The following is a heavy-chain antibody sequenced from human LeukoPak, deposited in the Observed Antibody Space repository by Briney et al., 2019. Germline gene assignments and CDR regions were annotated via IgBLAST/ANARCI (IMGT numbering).Heavy chain of an antibody. CDR2: VSHSGST. V-gene: IGHV4-34*11. Sequence: PSETLSLTCAVYGGSFSGYYWTWIRQTPGKGLEWIGYVSHSGSTNYHPSLASRVTISLDTSKNHFSLNLKSVTAADTAVYYCARDYYDSSVYQYYYNSWGQGTLVIVSS. D-gene: IGHD3-22*01. CDR1: GGSFSGYY. J-gene: IGHJ4*02. CDR3: ARDYYDSSVYQYYYNS.